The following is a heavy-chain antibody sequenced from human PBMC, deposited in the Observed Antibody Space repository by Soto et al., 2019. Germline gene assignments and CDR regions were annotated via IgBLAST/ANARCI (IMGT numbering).Heavy chain of an antibody. D-gene: IGHD1-7*01. Sequence: PSETLSLTCTVSGGSISSYYWSWIRQLPGKGLEWIGYIYYSGSTNYNPSLKSRVTISVDTSKNQFSLKLSSVTAADTAVYYCARDVITGTNYYYYYGMDVWGQGTTVTVSS. J-gene: IGHJ6*02. CDR2: IYYSGST. V-gene: IGHV4-59*01. CDR3: ARDVITGTNYYYYYGMDV. CDR1: GGSISSYY.